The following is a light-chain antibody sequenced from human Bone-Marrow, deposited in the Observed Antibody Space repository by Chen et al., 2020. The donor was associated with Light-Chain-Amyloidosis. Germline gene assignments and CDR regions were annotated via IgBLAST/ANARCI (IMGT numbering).Light chain of an antibody. J-gene: IGLJ1*01. CDR2: EVT. CDR1: ISDVGGANH. Sequence: QSALTQPASVSGSPGQSITISCTGTISDVGGANHVSWYQQHPDKAPKLMIYEVTNRPSWVPDRFSGSTSDNTASLTISGLQSEDEADYFCSSYTITNTLVFGSGTRVTVL. V-gene: IGLV2-14*01. CDR3: SSYTITNTLV.